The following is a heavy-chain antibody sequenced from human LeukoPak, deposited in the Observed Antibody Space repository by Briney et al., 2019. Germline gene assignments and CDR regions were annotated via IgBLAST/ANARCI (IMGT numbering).Heavy chain of an antibody. CDR2: IYYSGSI. D-gene: IGHD3-10*01. CDR3: AREAYGSGSNWFDP. J-gene: IGHJ5*02. CDR1: GGSISSYY. V-gene: IGHV4-59*01. Sequence: SETLSLTCTVSGGSISSYYWSWIRQPPGKGLEWIGYIYYSGSINYNPSLKSRVTISVDTSKNQFSLKLSSVTAADTAVYYCAREAYGSGSNWFDPWGQGTLVTVSS.